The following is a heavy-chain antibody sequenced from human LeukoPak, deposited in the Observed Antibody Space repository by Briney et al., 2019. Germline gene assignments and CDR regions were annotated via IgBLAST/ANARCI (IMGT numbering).Heavy chain of an antibody. V-gene: IGHV4-59*08. CDR1: GDAISIYY. CDR3: ASTIVGATVDAFDI. J-gene: IGHJ3*02. Sequence: SETLSLTCTVSGDAISIYYWSWIRQPPGKGLEWIGYIYYSGSTNYNPSLKSRVTISVDTSKNQFSLKLSSVTAADTAVYYCASTIVGATVDAFDIWGQGTMVTVSS. D-gene: IGHD1-26*01. CDR2: IYYSGST.